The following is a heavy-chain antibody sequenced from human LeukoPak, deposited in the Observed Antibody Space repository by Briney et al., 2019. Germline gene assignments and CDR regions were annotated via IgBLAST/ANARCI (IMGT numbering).Heavy chain of an antibody. V-gene: IGHV1-2*02. Sequence: ASVKVSCKASGYTRTGYYMHWVRQAPGQALEWMGWINPNSGGTNYAQKFQGRVTMTRDTSISTAYMELSRLRSDDTAVYYCARDVGRYCSSTSCYTDWFDPWGQGTLVTVSS. D-gene: IGHD2-2*02. CDR1: GYTRTGYY. CDR3: ARDVGRYCSSTSCYTDWFDP. J-gene: IGHJ5*02. CDR2: INPNSGGT.